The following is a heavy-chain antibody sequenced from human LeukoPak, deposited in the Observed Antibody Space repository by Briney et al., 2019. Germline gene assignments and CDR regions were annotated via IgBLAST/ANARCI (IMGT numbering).Heavy chain of an antibody. Sequence: GGSLRLSCAASGFTVSSNYMSWVRQAPGKGLEWVSVIYSGGSTYYADSVKGRFTISRDNSKNTLYLQMNSLRAEDTAVYYCASALCGGDCYQTPLAYFQHWGQGTLVTVSS. J-gene: IGHJ1*01. D-gene: IGHD2-21*02. CDR3: ASALCGGDCYQTPLAYFQH. CDR1: GFTVSSNY. V-gene: IGHV3-53*01. CDR2: IYSGGST.